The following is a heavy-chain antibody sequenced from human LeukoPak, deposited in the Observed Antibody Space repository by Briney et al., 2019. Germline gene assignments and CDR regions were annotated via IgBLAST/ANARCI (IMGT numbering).Heavy chain of an antibody. D-gene: IGHD3-22*01. J-gene: IGHJ5*02. V-gene: IGHV3-21*01. CDR2: ISSSSSYV. CDR3: ARDHRGYYDSSGYYYVSWFDP. Sequence: GGSLRLSCAASGFTFSSYSMNWVRQAPGKGLEWVSSISSSSSYVYYADSVKGRFTISRDNAKNSLYLQMNSLRAEDTAVYYCARDHRGYYDSSGYYYVSWFDPWGQGTLVTVSS. CDR1: GFTFSSYS.